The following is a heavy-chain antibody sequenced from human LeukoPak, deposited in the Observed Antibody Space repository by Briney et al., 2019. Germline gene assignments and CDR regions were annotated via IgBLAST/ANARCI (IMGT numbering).Heavy chain of an antibody. CDR2: IYSTGST. CDR1: GGSISSYY. Sequence: SETLSLTCTVSGGSISSYYWSWIRQPAGKGLEWIGRIYSTGSTNYNPSLKSRVTMPVDTSKNQFSLRLRSVTAADTAVYYCARQIASAGTAGFDFWGQGALVTVSS. CDR3: ARQIASAGTAGFDF. V-gene: IGHV4-4*07. D-gene: IGHD6-13*01. J-gene: IGHJ4*02.